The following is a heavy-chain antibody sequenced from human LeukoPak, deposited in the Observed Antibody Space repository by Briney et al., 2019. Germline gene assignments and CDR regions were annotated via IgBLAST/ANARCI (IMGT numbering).Heavy chain of an antibody. CDR1: GGSFSGYY. V-gene: IGHV4-34*01. Sequence: SETLSLTCSVYGGSFSGYYWSWIRLPPGKGLEWIGEINHSGSTNYNPSLKSRVTISVDTSKNQFSLKLSSVTAADTAVYYCARGGGYCSSTSCSEEPTWFDPWGQGTLVTVSS. J-gene: IGHJ5*02. CDR2: INHSGST. CDR3: ARGGGYCSSTSCSEEPTWFDP. D-gene: IGHD2-2*01.